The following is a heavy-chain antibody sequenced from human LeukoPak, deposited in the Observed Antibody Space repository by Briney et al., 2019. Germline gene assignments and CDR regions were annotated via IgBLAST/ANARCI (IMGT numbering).Heavy chain of an antibody. CDR1: GGSFSDYY. V-gene: IGHV4-34*01. CDR3: ATRPDIAAAGPGWFDP. Sequence: SETLSLTCAVYGGSFSDYYWSWIRQPPEKGLEWIVEINHSGSTIYNPSLNSRVTISVDTSKNQFSLKLSSVTAADTAVYYCATRPDIAAAGPGWFDPWGQGTLVTVSS. CDR2: INHSGST. D-gene: IGHD6-13*01. J-gene: IGHJ5*02.